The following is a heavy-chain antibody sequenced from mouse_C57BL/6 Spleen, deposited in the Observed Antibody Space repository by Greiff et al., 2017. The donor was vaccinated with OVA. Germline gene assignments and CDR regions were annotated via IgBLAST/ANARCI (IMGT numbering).Heavy chain of an antibody. J-gene: IGHJ2*01. D-gene: IGHD3-1*01. CDR2: IYPRSGNT. Sequence: QVQLQQSGAELARPGASVTLSCKASGYTFTSYGISWVKQRPGQGLEWIGEIYPRSGNTYYNEKFKGKATLTADKSSSTAYMELRSLTSEDSAVYYCAYSCGYGFDDWGKGTTLTVSS. CDR1: GYTFTSYG. V-gene: IGHV1-81*01. CDR3: AYSCGYGFDD.